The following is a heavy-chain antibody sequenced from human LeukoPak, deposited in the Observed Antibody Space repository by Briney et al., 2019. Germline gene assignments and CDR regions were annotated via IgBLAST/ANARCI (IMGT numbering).Heavy chain of an antibody. V-gene: IGHV5-10-1*01. CDR3: ARESIAAAPEGY. J-gene: IGHJ4*02. D-gene: IGHD6-13*01. CDR2: IDPSDSYT. CDR1: GYSFTSYW. Sequence: GASLKISCKGSGYSFTSYWISWVRQMPGKGLEWMGRIDPSDSYTNYSPSFQGHVTISADKSISTAYLQWSSLKASDTAMYYCARESIAAAPEGYRGQGTLVTVSS.